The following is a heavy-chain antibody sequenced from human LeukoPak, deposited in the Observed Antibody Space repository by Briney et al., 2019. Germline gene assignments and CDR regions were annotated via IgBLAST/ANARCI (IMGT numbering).Heavy chain of an antibody. CDR1: GGSISSYY. D-gene: IGHD6-25*01. CDR2: IYYSGST. V-gene: IGHV4-59*08. CDR3: ARAAPYYYYMDV. J-gene: IGHJ6*03. Sequence: PSETLSLTCTVSGGSISSYYWSWVRQPPEKGLEWIGYIYYSGSTNYNPSLKSRVTISVDTSKNQFSLKLSSVTAADTAVYYCARAAPYYYYMDVWGKGTTVTVSS.